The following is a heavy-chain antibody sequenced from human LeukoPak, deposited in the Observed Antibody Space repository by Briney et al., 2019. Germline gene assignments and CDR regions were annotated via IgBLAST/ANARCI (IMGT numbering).Heavy chain of an antibody. CDR3: AVPGIAAAGRSLDY. J-gene: IGHJ4*02. CDR2: INPNSGFT. CDR1: GYTFTAYY. V-gene: IGHV1-2*02. D-gene: IGHD6-13*01. Sequence: ASVKVSCKASGYTFTAYYMHWVRQAPGQGLEWMGWINPNSGFTNYAQRFQGRVTMTRDTSINTAYMEVSSLRSDDTAVYYCAVPGIAAAGRSLDYWGQGTLVTVSS.